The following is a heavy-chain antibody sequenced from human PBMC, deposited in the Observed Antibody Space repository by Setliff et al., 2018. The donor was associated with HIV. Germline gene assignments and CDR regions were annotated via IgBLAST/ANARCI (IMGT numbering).Heavy chain of an antibody. V-gene: IGHV1-18*04. Sequence: GASVKVSCKASGYTFTSDYIHWVRQAPGQGLEWMGWISAYNGNTNYAQKLQGRVTMTTDTSTSTAYMELRSLRSDDTAVYYCARVVVRGVTFIAEYFQHWGQGTLVTVSS. J-gene: IGHJ1*01. CDR2: ISAYNGNT. D-gene: IGHD3-10*01. CDR1: GYTFTSDY. CDR3: ARVVVRGVTFIAEYFQH.